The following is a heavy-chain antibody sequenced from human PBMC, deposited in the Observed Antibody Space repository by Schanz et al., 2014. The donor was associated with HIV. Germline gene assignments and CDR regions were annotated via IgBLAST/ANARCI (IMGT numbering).Heavy chain of an antibody. Sequence: QVQLQQWGAGLLKPSETLSLTCAVYGSFGGTWWNWLRQPPGKGLERIGDINHNGDTRYNASLKSRVTISLASPKGQFPLKVKAVTAADTAVYFCARATTDNFHPTYYFDSWGQGTLVTVSS. D-gene: IGHD1-1*01. CDR1: GSFGGTW. CDR3: ARATTDNFHPTYYFDS. CDR2: INHNGDT. J-gene: IGHJ4*02. V-gene: IGHV4-34*02.